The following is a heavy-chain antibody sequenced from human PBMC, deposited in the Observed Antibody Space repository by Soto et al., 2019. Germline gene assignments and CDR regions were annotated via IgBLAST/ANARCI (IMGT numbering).Heavy chain of an antibody. CDR3: ARPHYSSSSHFDY. D-gene: IGHD6-6*01. CDR1: GGSIGSSTYY. J-gene: IGHJ4*02. CDR2: VYHTGTT. Sequence: LSLTCTVSGGSIGSSTYYWSWIRQPPGKGLEWIGSVYHTGTTYYNPSLKSPVTISVDTSKNQFSLKLTSVTAADTAVYYCARPHYSSSSHFDYWGQGTLVTVSS. V-gene: IGHV4-39*01.